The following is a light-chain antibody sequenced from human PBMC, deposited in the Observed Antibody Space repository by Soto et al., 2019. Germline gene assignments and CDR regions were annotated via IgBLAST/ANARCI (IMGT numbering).Light chain of an antibody. J-gene: IGKJ1*01. CDR3: QQYYSSPWT. CDR1: QTILHHSSNKNH. CDR2: WAS. Sequence: DIVMNHSPDSLAVSMDDMATITCESRQTILHHSSNKNHLAWYQQKPGQPPKLLIYWASTRESGVPDRFSGSGSGTDFILTISSLQPEDVAAYYCQQYYSSPWTFGQGTKVDI. V-gene: IGKV4-1*01.